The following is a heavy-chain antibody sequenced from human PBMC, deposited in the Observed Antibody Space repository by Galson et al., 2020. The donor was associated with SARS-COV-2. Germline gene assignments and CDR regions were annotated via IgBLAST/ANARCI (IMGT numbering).Heavy chain of an antibody. CDR3: AKEINSWSGLDS. CDR1: GFIFDDYA. D-gene: IGHD6-13*01. CDR2: ICGDGRCT. Sequence: GESLKISCGASGFIFDDYAMHWVRQAPGKGLEWVSLICGDGRCTYYADSVKGRFTVSRDNSKKSLFLQMNSLRPEDTALYYCAKEINSWSGLDSWGQGTLVTVSS. V-gene: IGHV3-43D*04. J-gene: IGHJ4*02.